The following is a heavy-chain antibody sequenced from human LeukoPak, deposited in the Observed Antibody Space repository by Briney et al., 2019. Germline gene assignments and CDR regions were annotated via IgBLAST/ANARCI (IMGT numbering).Heavy chain of an antibody. D-gene: IGHD3-10*01. CDR1: GYSISSGYY. CDR3: ARGEYSQGLHDY. J-gene: IGHJ4*02. V-gene: IGHV4-38-2*02. CDR2: NYRSGST. Sequence: SETLSLTCTVSGYSISSGYYWGWIRQPPGKGLEWIGSNYRSGSTYYNPSLKSRVTISVDTSKNQFSLKLSSVTAADTAVYYCARGEYSQGLHDYWGQGTLVTVSS.